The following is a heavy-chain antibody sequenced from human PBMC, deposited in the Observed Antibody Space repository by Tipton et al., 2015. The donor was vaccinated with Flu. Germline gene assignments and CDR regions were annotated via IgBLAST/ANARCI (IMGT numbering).Heavy chain of an antibody. D-gene: IGHD2-2*02. J-gene: IGHJ6*02. V-gene: IGHV4-39*07. CDR1: GGSINGDSYY. CDR2: IYYTGTT. Sequence: TLSLTCTVSGGSINGDSYYWGWIRQTPGKGLQWIGSIYYTGTTSYNPSLQGRVTISADRSKNQFSLEMSSLTAADTAVYYCARPHTPYFHGMDVWGQGTTVTVSS. CDR3: ARPHTPYFHGMDV.